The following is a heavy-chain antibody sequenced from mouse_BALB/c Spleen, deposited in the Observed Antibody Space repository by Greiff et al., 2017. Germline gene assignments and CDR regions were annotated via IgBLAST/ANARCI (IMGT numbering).Heavy chain of an antibody. CDR2: ISYSGST. D-gene: IGHD2-3*01. CDR3: ARFDGPLAMDY. CDR1: GYSFTSYSV. V-gene: IGHV3-2*02. Sequence: VQLQQSGPGLVKPSQSLSLSCTVTGYSFTSYSVWYWIRQPQGNQLEWMGYISYSGSTSYNQSLKSRISITRDTSKNQFFLQLNSVTTEDTATYYCARFDGPLAMDYWGQGTSVTVSS. J-gene: IGHJ4*01.